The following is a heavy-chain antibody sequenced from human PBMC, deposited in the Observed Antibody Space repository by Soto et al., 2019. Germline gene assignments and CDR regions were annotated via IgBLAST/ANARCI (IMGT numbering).Heavy chain of an antibody. CDR3: ARERATTVTTISEYCCEN. CDR1: RGTFSSYA. V-gene: IGHV1-69*13. Sequence: SAKVSCKASRGTFSSYAISWARQAPGQGLERMGGIIPISGTANYAQKFQGRVTITADESTSTTYMEPGSLRSEDTAVYYCARERATTVTTISEYCCENWGQGTIVTISA. J-gene: IGHJ4*02. D-gene: IGHD4-17*01. CDR2: IIPISGTA.